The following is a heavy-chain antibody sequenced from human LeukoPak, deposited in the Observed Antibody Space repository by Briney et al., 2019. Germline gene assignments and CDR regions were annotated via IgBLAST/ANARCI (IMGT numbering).Heavy chain of an antibody. CDR3: ARSGIAARQGNWFDP. J-gene: IGHJ5*02. V-gene: IGHV5-51*01. CDR1: GYSFTSYW. Sequence: GESLKISCEASGYSFTSYWIGWVRQMPGKGLEWMGIIYPSDSDTRYSPSFNGQVTISADKSIHTAYLQWSSLKASDTAMYYCARSGIAARQGNWFDPWGQGTLVTVSS. D-gene: IGHD6-6*01. CDR2: IYPSDSDT.